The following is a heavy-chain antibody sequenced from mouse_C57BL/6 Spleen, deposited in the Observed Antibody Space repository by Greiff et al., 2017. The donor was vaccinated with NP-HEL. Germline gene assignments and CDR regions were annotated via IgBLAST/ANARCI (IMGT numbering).Heavy chain of an antibody. J-gene: IGHJ4*01. CDR2: IHPNSGST. V-gene: IGHV1-64*01. D-gene: IGHD5-1*01. CDR1: GYTFTSYW. Sequence: VQLQQSGAELVKPGASVKLSCKASGYTFTSYWMHWVKQRPGQGLEWIGMIHPNSGSTNYNEKFKSKATLTVDKSSSTAYMQLSSLTSEDSAVYYCARKRTSYAMDYWGQGTSVTVSS. CDR3: ARKRTSYAMDY.